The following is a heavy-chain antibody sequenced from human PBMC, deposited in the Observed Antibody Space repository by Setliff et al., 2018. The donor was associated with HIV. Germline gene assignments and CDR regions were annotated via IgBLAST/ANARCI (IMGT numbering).Heavy chain of an antibody. J-gene: IGHJ4*02. Sequence: ASVKVSCKASGYTFTNYAMHWVRQAPGQRLEWMGWINAGNGNTKYSRKIQGRVTITRDTSASTAYMELSSLRSEDTAVYYCARGKVLRGNILYYWGQGTLVTVSS. CDR1: GYTFTNYA. CDR3: ARGKVLRGNILYY. D-gene: IGHD2-8*01. V-gene: IGHV1-3*01. CDR2: INAGNGNT.